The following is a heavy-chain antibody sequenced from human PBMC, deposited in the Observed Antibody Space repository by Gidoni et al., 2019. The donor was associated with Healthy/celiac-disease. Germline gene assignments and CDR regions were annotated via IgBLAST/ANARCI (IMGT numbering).Heavy chain of an antibody. V-gene: IGHV3-33*01. D-gene: IGHD4-17*01. CDR2: IWYDGSNK. Sequence: QGQLVQSGGGLAQPGRSLRLSWAAPGFTFSSYGMHWVGQAPGKGLEWVAVIWYDGSNKDYADAVKGRITISRDKSTDTLYLQMNSQRAKDTAVYYCASDDYGDYGFDYWGQGTLVTVSS. CDR1: GFTFSSYG. CDR3: ASDDYGDYGFDY. J-gene: IGHJ4*02.